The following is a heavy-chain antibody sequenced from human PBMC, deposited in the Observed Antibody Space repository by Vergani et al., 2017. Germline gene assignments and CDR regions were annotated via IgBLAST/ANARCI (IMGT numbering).Heavy chain of an antibody. CDR1: GGTFSSYA. Sequence: QVQLVQSGAEVKKPGSSVKVSCTASGGTFSSYALNWVRQAPGQGLEWMGSIIPSLATTIYAQKVQGRVTITADESTSTAYMELSSLKSEDTAVFYCARATCSGRSCYRGFEYWGQGSLITVSS. CDR3: ARATCSGRSCYRGFEY. CDR2: IIPSLATT. J-gene: IGHJ4*02. D-gene: IGHD2-15*01. V-gene: IGHV1-69*11.